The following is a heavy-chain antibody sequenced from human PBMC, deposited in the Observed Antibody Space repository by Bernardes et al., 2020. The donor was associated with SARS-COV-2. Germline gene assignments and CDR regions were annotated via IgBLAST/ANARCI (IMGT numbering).Heavy chain of an antibody. J-gene: IGHJ6*02. Sequence: SVKVSCKASGYPFTGYYMHWVRQSPGQGLEWMGWINPNSGGTNYAQKFQGRVTMTRDTSISTAYMELSSLRSDDTAVYYCAIPPTNYDRYGMDVWGQGTTVTVSS. CDR1: GYPFTGYY. V-gene: IGHV1-2*02. CDR2: INPNSGGT. D-gene: IGHD3-22*01. CDR3: AIPPTNYDRYGMDV.